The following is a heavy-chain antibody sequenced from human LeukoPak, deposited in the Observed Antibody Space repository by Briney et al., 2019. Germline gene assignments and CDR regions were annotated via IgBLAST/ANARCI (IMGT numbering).Heavy chain of an antibody. CDR3: ARDQRVGAIDY. CDR1: GGSISSGGYY. J-gene: IGHJ4*02. CDR2: IYYSGST. D-gene: IGHD1-26*01. Sequence: PSETLSLTCTVSGGSISSGGYYWSWKRQHPGKGLEWIGYIYYSGSTYYNPSLKSRGTISVDTSKNQFSLKLSSVTAAVTAVYYCARDQRVGAIDYWSQGTLVTVSS. V-gene: IGHV4-31*03.